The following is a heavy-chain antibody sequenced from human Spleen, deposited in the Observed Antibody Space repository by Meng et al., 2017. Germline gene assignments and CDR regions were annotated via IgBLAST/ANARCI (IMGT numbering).Heavy chain of an antibody. CDR2: IDTNTGNP. CDR1: GYTFTHYA. V-gene: IGHV7-4-1*02. J-gene: IGHJ4*02. Sequence: QWQLVQSGSELKKPGASVKVSCKASGYTFTHYAINWLRQAPGQGLEWMGWIDTNTGNPTYAQCFTGRFVFSLDTSVSTAYLQISSLKADDTAVYYCTRDGYSDCSSTSCFDYWGQGTLVTVSS. D-gene: IGHD2-2*01. CDR3: TRDGYSDCSSTSCFDY.